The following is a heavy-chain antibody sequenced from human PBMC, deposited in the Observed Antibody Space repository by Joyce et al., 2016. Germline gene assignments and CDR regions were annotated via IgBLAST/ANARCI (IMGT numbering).Heavy chain of an antibody. V-gene: IGHV4-59*01. Sequence: QVQLQESGPGLVKPSETLSLTCTVSGASISSYYWSWIRQSPGKGLEWIGYIYYSGRINYNPSLKSRVTISVDTSKNQFSLKLSSVTAADTAVYYCARTSSSWYHFDYWGQGTLVTVSS. D-gene: IGHD6-13*01. CDR2: IYYSGRI. CDR3: ARTSSSWYHFDY. J-gene: IGHJ4*02. CDR1: GASISSYY.